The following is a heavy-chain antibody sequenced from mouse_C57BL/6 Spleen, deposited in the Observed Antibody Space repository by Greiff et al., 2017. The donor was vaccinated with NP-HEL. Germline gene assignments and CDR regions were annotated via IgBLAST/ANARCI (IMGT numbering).Heavy chain of an antibody. CDR2: ISSGSSTI. V-gene: IGHV5-17*01. J-gene: IGHJ4*01. CDR3: ARGDYGSSYGAMDY. CDR1: GFTFSDYG. Sequence: DVKLVESGGGLVKPGGSLKLSCAASGFTFSDYGMHWVRQAPEKGLEWVAYISSGSSTIYSADTVKGRFTISRDNAKNTLFLQMTSLRSEDTAMYYCARGDYGSSYGAMDYWGQGTSVTVSS. D-gene: IGHD1-1*01.